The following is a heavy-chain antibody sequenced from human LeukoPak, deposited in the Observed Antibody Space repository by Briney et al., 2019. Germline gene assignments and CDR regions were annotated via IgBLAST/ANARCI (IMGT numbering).Heavy chain of an antibody. CDR1: GFIFSTYV. CDR2: IRSDGSDK. J-gene: IGHJ4*02. Sequence: PGGSLRLSCAASGFIFSTYVMHWVRQAPGKGLEWVAFIRSDGSDKSYAGSVMGRFTISRDNSKSTVYLQMNSLRAEDTAVYYCAKDRQTITIFGVVNTPRANFDYWGQGTLVTVSS. D-gene: IGHD3-3*01. CDR3: AKDRQTITIFGVVNTPRANFDY. V-gene: IGHV3-30*02.